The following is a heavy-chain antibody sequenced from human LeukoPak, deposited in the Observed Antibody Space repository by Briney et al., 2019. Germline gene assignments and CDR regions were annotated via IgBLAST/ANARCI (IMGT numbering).Heavy chain of an antibody. D-gene: IGHD1-14*01. CDR1: GYSFIIYG. V-gene: IGHV1-18*01. J-gene: IGHJ6*02. CDR3: ARKGEPKSSNLYYYYGMDV. CDR2: ISADNV. Sequence: ASVKVSCKASGYSFIIYGIAWVRQAPGHGLEWMGWISADNVKYAQNLQGRVTMTTDTSTSTAYMELRSLRFDDTAVYYCARKGEPKSSNLYYYYGMDVWGQGTTVTVSS.